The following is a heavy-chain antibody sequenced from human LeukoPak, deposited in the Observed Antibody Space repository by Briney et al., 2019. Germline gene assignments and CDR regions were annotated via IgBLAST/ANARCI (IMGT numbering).Heavy chain of an antibody. CDR3: ARDTRGESDY. CDR1: GFTFSSYS. J-gene: IGHJ4*02. Sequence: GGSLRLSCAVSGFTFSSYSMNWVRQAPGKGLEWVSYISSRSDTIHYADSVKGRFTISRDNAKNSLYLQMNSLRAEDTAVYYCARDTRGESDYWGQGTLVTVSS. D-gene: IGHD2-2*01. CDR2: ISSRSDTI. V-gene: IGHV3-48*04.